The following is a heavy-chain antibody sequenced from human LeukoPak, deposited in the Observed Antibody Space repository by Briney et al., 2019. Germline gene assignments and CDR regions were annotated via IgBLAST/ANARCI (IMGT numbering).Heavy chain of an antibody. CDR3: ARMVRGVIITPDAFDI. J-gene: IGHJ3*02. CDR1: GFTFSSYW. V-gene: IGHV3-7*01. CDR2: IKQDGSEK. D-gene: IGHD3-10*01. Sequence: GGSLRLSRAASGFTFSSYWMSWVRQAPGKGLEWVANIKQDGSEKYYVDSVKGRFTISRDNAKNSLYLQMNSLRAEDTAVYYCARMVRGVIITPDAFDIWGQGTMVTVSS.